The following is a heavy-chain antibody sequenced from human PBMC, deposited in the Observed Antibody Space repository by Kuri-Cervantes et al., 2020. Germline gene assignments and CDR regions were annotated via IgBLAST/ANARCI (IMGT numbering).Heavy chain of an antibody. J-gene: IGHJ6*02. V-gene: IGHV1-2*02. CDR2: INPNSGGA. Sequence: ASVKVSCKASGYTFTGYYMHWVRQAPGQGLEWMGWINPNSGGANYAQKFQGRVTMTRDTSISTAYMELSRLRSDDTAVYYCARAGPTDYDFSADYYYGMDVWGQGTTVTVSS. CDR1: GYTFTGYY. D-gene: IGHD3-3*01. CDR3: ARAGPTDYDFSADYYYGMDV.